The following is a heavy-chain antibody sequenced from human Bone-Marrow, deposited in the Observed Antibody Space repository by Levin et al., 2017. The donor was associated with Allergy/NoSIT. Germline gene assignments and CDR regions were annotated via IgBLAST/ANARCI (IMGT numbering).Heavy chain of an antibody. CDR2: ISGSGDST. CDR3: AKDRDCYGSGSLGN. J-gene: IGHJ4*02. D-gene: IGHD3-10*01. Sequence: GGSLRLSCAASGFTFSNYAMSWVRQAPGKGLEWVSGISGSGDSTYDGDSVKGRFTISRDNSKNTLYLQMNSLRAEDTAVYYCAKDRDCYGSGSLGNWGQGTLVTVSS. V-gene: IGHV3-23*01. CDR1: GFTFSNYA.